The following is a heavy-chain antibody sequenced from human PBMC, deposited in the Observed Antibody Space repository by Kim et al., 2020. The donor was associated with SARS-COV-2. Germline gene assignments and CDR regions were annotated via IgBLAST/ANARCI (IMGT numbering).Heavy chain of an antibody. CDR3: ARDSGVGATRVDYYYGMDV. CDR1: GGSISSGGYY. V-gene: IGHV4-31*03. CDR2: IYYSGST. J-gene: IGHJ6*02. Sequence: SETLSLTCTVSGGSISSGGYYWSWIRQHPGKGLEWIGYIYYSGSTYYNPSLKSRVTISVDTSKNQFSLKLSSVTAADTAVYYCARDSGVGATRVDYYYGMDVWGQGTTVTVSS. D-gene: IGHD1-26*01.